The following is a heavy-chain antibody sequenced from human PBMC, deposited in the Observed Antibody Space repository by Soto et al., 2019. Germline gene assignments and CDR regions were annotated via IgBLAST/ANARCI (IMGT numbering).Heavy chain of an antibody. Sequence: GASVKVSCKASGYTFTSYSMHWVRQAPGQGLEWMGIINPSGGSTSYAQKFQGRVTMTRDTSTSTVYMELSSLRSEDTAVYYCARANVCSAPSEEKCYYCIDVWGQGTTVTVSS. CDR2: INPSGGST. V-gene: IGHV1-46*01. CDR3: ARANVCSAPSEEKCYYCIDV. CDR1: GYTFTSYS. D-gene: IGHD2-15*01. J-gene: IGHJ6*02.